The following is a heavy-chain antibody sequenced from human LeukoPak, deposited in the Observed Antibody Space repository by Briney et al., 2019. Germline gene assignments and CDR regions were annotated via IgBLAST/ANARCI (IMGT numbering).Heavy chain of an antibody. Sequence: ASVKVSCKASGYTFTSYDINWVRQATGQGLEWMGWMNPNSGNTGYAQKFQGRVTMTRNTSISTAYMELSSLRSEDTAVYYCARGPPPTYYYDSSGNQHYYYGMDVWGQGTTVTVSS. CDR3: ARGPPPTYYYDSSGNQHYYYGMDV. D-gene: IGHD3-22*01. CDR2: MNPNSGNT. CDR1: GYTFTSYD. J-gene: IGHJ6*02. V-gene: IGHV1-8*01.